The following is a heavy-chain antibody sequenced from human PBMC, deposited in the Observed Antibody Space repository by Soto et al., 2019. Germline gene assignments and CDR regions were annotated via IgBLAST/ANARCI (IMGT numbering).Heavy chain of an antibody. CDR3: ARGTYLPRMSIAARHYFDY. Sequence: SETLSLTCAVYGGSFSGYYWSWIRQPPGKGLEWIGEINHSGSTNYNPSLKSRVTISVDTSKNQFSLKLSSVTAADTAVYYCARGTYLPRMSIAARHYFDYWGQGTLVTVSS. V-gene: IGHV4-34*01. CDR2: INHSGST. D-gene: IGHD6-6*01. J-gene: IGHJ4*02. CDR1: GGSFSGYY.